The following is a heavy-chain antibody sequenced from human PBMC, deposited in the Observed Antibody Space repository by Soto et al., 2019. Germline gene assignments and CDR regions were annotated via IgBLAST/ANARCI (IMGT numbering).Heavy chain of an antibody. V-gene: IGHV3-33*01. Sequence: GGSLRFSCAASGFTFIHYAMHWVRQPPGKGLEWVAVIWYDGSNKYYTDSVKGRFTISRDNSKNTLYVQMNSLRGEDTAVYYCARASDSGNYYTVDYWGQGTLVNVSS. CDR1: GFTFIHYA. CDR2: IWYDGSNK. CDR3: ARASDSGNYYTVDY. D-gene: IGHD3-10*01. J-gene: IGHJ4*02.